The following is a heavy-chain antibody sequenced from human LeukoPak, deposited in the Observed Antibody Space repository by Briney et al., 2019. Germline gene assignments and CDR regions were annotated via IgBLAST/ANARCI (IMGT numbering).Heavy chain of an antibody. J-gene: IGHJ6*03. CDR2: IQYDGSNQ. V-gene: IGHV3-30*02. CDR3: AKDRCSNGVGCYYYYMDV. Sequence: GGSLRLSCAASPFTFSSYGMHWVRQAPGKGLEWVAYIQYDGSNQQYADSVKGRFSISRDSSKNILYLQMNSLRAEDTAVYYCAKDRCSNGVGCYYYYMDVWGKGTTVTISS. CDR1: PFTFSSYG. D-gene: IGHD2-8*01.